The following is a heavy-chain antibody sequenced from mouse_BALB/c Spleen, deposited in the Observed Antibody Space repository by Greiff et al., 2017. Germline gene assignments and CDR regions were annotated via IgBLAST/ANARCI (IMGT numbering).Heavy chain of an antibody. CDR2: IYWDDDK. D-gene: IGHD1-1*01. J-gene: IGHJ4*01. CDR3: ARRDYYGSRYYAMDY. CDR1: GFSLSTSGMG. V-gene: IGHV8-12*01. Sequence: QVTLKECGPGILQPSQTLSLTCSFSGFSLSTSGMGVSWIRQPSGKGLEWLAHIYWDDDKRYNPSLKSRLTISKDTSRNQVFLKITSVDTADTATYYCARRDYYGSRYYAMDYWGQGTSVTVSS.